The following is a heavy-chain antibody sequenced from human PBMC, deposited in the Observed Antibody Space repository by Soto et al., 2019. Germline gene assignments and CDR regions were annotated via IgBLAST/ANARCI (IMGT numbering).Heavy chain of an antibody. Sequence: QVQLVQSGAEVKKPGSSVKVSCKASGGTFSSYAISWVRQAPGQGLEWMGGIIPIFGTANYAQKFQGRVTITADKSTSTAYMELSSLRSEDTAVYYCARTRWPQLEEDYYYGMDVWGQGTTVTVSS. V-gene: IGHV1-69*06. CDR1: GGTFSSYA. CDR2: IIPIFGTA. J-gene: IGHJ6*02. CDR3: ARTRWPQLEEDYYYGMDV. D-gene: IGHD1-1*01.